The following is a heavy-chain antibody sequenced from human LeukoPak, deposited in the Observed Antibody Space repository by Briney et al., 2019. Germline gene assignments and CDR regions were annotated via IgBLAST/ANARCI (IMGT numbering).Heavy chain of an antibody. J-gene: IGHJ5*02. CDR3: ARQPPGIREVDP. CDR2: IYPGDSET. Sequence: GESLKISCKGSGHSFSNHWIGWVRQMPGKGLEWVGIIYPGDSETRYSPSFQGQVTISADKSISTAYLQWSSLKASDTAMYYCARQPPGIREVDPWGQGTLVTVSS. V-gene: IGHV5-51*01. D-gene: IGHD6-13*01. CDR1: GHSFSNHW.